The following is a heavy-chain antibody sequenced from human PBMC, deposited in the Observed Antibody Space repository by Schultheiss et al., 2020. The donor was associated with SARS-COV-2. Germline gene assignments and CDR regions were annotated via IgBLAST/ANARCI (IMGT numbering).Heavy chain of an antibody. D-gene: IGHD3-22*01. CDR2: IYYSGST. V-gene: IGHV4-59*12. CDR1: GDSISSYY. J-gene: IGHJ4*02. CDR3: ASGDSSGYRTPFDY. Sequence: SETLSLTCTVSGDSISSYYWSWIRQPPGKGLEWIGYIYYSGSTNYNPSLKSRVTISVDTSKNQFSLKLSSVTAADTAVYYCASGDSSGYRTPFDYWGQGTLVTVSS.